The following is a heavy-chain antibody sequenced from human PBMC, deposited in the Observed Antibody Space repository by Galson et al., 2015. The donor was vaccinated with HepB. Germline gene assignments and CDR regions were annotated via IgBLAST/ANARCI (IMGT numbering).Heavy chain of an antibody. D-gene: IGHD2-2*02. V-gene: IGHV3-30*18. CDR1: GFTFSSYG. CDR3: AKVSCTSCYMRFHVDYGMDV. Sequence: SLRLSCAASGFTFSSYGMHWVRQAPGKGLEWVAVISYDGSNKYYADSVKGRFTISRDNSKNTLYLQMNSLRAEDTAVYYCAKVSCTSCYMRFHVDYGMDVWGQGTTVTVSS. J-gene: IGHJ6*02. CDR2: ISYDGSNK.